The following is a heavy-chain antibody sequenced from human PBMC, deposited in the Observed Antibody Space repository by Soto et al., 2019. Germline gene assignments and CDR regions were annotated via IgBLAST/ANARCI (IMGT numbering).Heavy chain of an antibody. CDR3: ARDSYSYGYLSSPIA. CDR1: GFTFSTYA. V-gene: IGHV3-30-3*01. J-gene: IGHJ5*02. Sequence: PGGSLRLSCAASGFTFSTYAMHWVRQAPGKGLEWVAVISYDGSNDYYAASVKGRFTLSRDNSNNTLYLHMNSLRPEDTAVYYCARDSYSYGYLSSPIAWGQGTLVTVSS. D-gene: IGHD5-18*01. CDR2: ISYDGSND.